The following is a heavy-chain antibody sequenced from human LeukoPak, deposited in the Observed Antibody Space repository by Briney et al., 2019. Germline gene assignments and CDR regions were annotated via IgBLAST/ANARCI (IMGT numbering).Heavy chain of an antibody. CDR3: ARGTLVRGVIRTVDC. D-gene: IGHD3-10*01. V-gene: IGHV3-21*01. Sequence: GGSLRLSCAASGFTFSIYSMNWVRQAPGKGLEWVSSISSSSTYIYYADSVKGRFTISRDNAKNSLSLQMNGLRAEDTAVYYCARGTLVRGVIRTVDCWGQGTLVTVSS. CDR2: ISSSSTYI. CDR1: GFTFSIYS. J-gene: IGHJ4*02.